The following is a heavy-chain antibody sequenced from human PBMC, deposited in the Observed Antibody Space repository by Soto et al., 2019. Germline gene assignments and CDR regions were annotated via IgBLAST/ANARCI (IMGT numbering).Heavy chain of an antibody. CDR1: GYRFPSFG. V-gene: IGHV1-18*01. CDR3: ARVSFCDAFDY. CDR2: VNPNNHNT. Sequence: QVQLVQSGPEVKKPGASVKVSCEVSGYRFPSFGINWVRQAPGQGLEWVGWVNPNNHNTNYAQNLQHRVSLTTDTSTNTAFVERRALTSDGPAVYYCARVSFCDAFDYWGQGTLVTVSS. D-gene: IGHD3-16*01. J-gene: IGHJ4*02.